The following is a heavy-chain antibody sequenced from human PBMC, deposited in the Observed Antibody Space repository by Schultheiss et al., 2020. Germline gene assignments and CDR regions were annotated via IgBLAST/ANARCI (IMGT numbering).Heavy chain of an antibody. CDR1: GGSFSGYY. V-gene: IGHV4-34*01. J-gene: IGHJ4*02. Sequence: SQTLSLTCAVYGGSFSGYYWSWIRQPAGKGLEWIGYIYYSGSTNYNPSLKSRVTISVDTSKNQFSLKLSSVTAADTAVYYCARGRVWMATIYRMGYYFDYWGQGTLVTVSS. CDR3: ARGRVWMATIYRMGYYFDY. D-gene: IGHD5-24*01. CDR2: IYYSGST.